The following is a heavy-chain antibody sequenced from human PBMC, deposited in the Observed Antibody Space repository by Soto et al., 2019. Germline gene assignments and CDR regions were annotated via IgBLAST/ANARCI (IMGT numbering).Heavy chain of an antibody. D-gene: IGHD2-2*01. CDR1: GFTFTSSF. CDR3: QVGCSVVVPASDY. CDR2: IVVGSGNK. J-gene: IGHJ4*02. V-gene: IGHV1-58*01. Sequence: SVNVSCKSSGFTFTSSFVQWVRETRGQRLECIGWIVVGSGNKNYAQKFQERVTITRDMSTSTAYMELNSLRSEDTAVYFCQVGCSVVVPASDYCGQGSLVTFYS.